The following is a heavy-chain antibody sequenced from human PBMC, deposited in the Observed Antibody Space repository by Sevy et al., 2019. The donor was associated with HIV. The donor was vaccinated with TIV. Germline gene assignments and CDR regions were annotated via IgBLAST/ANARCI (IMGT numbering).Heavy chain of an antibody. J-gene: IGHJ6*02. CDR1: GDSVSSYRAS. CDR3: AERTNDVYYYGMDV. Sequence: SQTLSLTCAISGDSVSSYRASWSWIRQSPSRGLEWLGRTYYRSKWFNDYATSVKSRITINADTSKNQFSLQLNSVTPEDTAVYYCAERTNDVYYYGMDVWAQGTTVTVSS. V-gene: IGHV6-1*01. CDR2: TYYRSKWFN.